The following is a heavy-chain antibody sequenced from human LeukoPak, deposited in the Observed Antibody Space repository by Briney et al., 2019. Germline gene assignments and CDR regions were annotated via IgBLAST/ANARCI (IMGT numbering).Heavy chain of an antibody. J-gene: IGHJ3*02. CDR2: INPSGGST. D-gene: IGHD3-22*01. CDR1: GYTFTSYY. Sequence: ASVKVSCKASGYTFTSYYMHWVRQAPGQGLEWMGIINPSGGSTNYAQKFQGRVTITTDESTSTAYMELSSLRSEDTAVYYCARDRGLDLDSSGSMAFDIWGQGTMVTVSS. V-gene: IGHV1-46*01. CDR3: ARDRGLDLDSSGSMAFDI.